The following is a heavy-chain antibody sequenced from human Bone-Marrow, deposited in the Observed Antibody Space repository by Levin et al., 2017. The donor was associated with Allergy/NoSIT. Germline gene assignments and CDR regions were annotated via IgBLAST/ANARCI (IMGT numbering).Heavy chain of an antibody. Sequence: KVSCKGSGYSLGTHATAWVRQMPGKGLEWMGLIYPGDAATTYSPSFEGHVTMSADKSANIAYLEWSSLKASDTATYYCARVDYNCWSGTWGWIDNWGQGTVVSVSS. CDR2: IYPGDAAT. V-gene: IGHV5-51*01. CDR1: GYSLGTHA. D-gene: IGHD3-3*01. CDR3: ARVDYNCWSGTWGWIDN. J-gene: IGHJ4*02.